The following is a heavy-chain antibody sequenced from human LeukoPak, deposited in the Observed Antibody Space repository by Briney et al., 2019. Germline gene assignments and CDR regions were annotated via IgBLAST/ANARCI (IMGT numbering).Heavy chain of an antibody. CDR2: INHSGST. CDR3: ARPKYRSTYPGTYRAFDI. V-gene: IGHV4-34*01. CDR1: GGSFSGYY. Sequence: PSETLSLTCAVYGGSFSGYYWSWIRQPPGKGLEWIGEINHSGSTNYNPSLKSRVTISVDTSKNQFSLKLSSVTAADTAVYYCARPKYRSTYPGTYRAFDIWGQGTMVTVSS. D-gene: IGHD1-14*01. J-gene: IGHJ3*02.